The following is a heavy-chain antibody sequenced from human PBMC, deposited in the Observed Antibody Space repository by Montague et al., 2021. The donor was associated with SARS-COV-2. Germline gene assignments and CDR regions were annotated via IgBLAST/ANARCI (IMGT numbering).Heavy chain of an antibody. J-gene: IGHJ3*02. CDR1: DGSFSGYY. CDR3: ARGQVTIFGVLIMLPAAGALDI. V-gene: IGHV4-34*01. CDR2: INHSGST. D-gene: IGHD3-3*01. Sequence: SETLSLTCAVYDGSFSGYYWSWIRQPPGTGLGWIGEINHSGSTNYNPSLKSRVTISVDTSKNQFSLKLNSVSAADTAVYYCARGQVTIFGVLIMLPAAGALDIWGQGTMVTVSS.